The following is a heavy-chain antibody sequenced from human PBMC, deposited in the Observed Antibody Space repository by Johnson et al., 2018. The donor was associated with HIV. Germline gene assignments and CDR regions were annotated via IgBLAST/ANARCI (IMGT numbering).Heavy chain of an antibody. CDR2: ISYDGSNK. D-gene: IGHD2-21*02. Sequence: VESGGGVVQPGRSLRLSCAASGFTFSSYTMHWVRQAPGKGLEWVAVISYDGSNKYYGDSVKGRFTISRDNSKNTLFLQMSSLRAEDTAVYYCARAHFTYCCGDCYSFAFDIWGQGTVVTVSS. J-gene: IGHJ3*02. V-gene: IGHV3-30-3*01. CDR1: GFTFSSYT. CDR3: ARAHFTYCCGDCYSFAFDI.